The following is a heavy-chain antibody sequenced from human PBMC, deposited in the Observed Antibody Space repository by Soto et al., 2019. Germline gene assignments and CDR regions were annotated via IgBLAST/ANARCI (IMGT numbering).Heavy chain of an antibody. D-gene: IGHD6-6*01. CDR3: TTGSSSFSPVFDY. V-gene: IGHV3-15*01. J-gene: IGHJ4*02. Sequence: GGSLRLSCAASGFTFSNAWMSWVRQAPGKGLEWVGRIKSKTDGGTTDYAAPVKGRFTISRDDSKNTLYLQMNSLKTEDTAVYYCTTGSSSFSPVFDYWGQGTLVTVSS. CDR2: IKSKTDGGTT. CDR1: GFTFSNAW.